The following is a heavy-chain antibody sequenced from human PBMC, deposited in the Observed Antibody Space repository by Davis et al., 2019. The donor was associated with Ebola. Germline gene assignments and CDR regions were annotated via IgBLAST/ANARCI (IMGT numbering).Heavy chain of an antibody. CDR1: TFTFSNYG. D-gene: IGHD3-3*01. V-gene: IGHV3-30*18. J-gene: IGHJ4*02. CDR3: AKQLTTFGVVITALDS. Sequence: GESLKISCAASTFTFSNYGMHWVRQTPGKGLEWVAVISHDGRHKKYADSVEGRFTISRDNSKNILYLQMNSLRGEDTAAYYCAKQLTTFGVVITALDSWGQGTLVTVTS. CDR2: ISHDGRHK.